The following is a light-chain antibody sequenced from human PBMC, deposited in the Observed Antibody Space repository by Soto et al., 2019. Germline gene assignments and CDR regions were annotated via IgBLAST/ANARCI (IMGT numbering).Light chain of an antibody. CDR3: SSYTSSNTVV. CDR1: SSDVGGYNY. Sequence: QSALTQPASVSGSPGQSITISCTRTSSDVGGYNYVSWYQHHPGKAPKLMIYDVTDRPSGISFRFSGSKSGNTASLTISRLQAEDEADYYCSSYTSSNTVVFGAGTKVTVL. J-gene: IGLJ3*02. V-gene: IGLV2-14*03. CDR2: DVT.